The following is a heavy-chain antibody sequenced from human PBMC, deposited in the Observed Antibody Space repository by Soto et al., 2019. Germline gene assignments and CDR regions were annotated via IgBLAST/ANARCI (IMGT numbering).Heavy chain of an antibody. CDR1: GFTFSSYE. J-gene: IGHJ6*02. CDR2: ISSSGSTI. V-gene: IGHV3-48*03. Sequence: HPGGSLRLSCAASGFTFSSYEMNWVRQAPGKGLEWVSYISSSGSTIYYADSVKGRFTISRDNAKNSLYLQMNSLRAEDTAVYYCARDPPTNPLYYYGMDVWGQGTTVTVSS. CDR3: ARDPPTNPLYYYGMDV.